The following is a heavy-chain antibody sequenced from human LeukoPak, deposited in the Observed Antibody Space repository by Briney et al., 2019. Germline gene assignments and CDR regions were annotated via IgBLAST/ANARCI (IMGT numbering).Heavy chain of an antibody. V-gene: IGHV3-11*01. CDR3: ARDLVTGYYFFDY. CDR2: ISSSGTTI. J-gene: IGHJ4*02. D-gene: IGHD3-9*01. CDR1: GFTFSDYY. Sequence: GGSLRLSWAVSGFTFSDYYMSWIRQAPGKGLEGVSYISSSGTTIYYADSVKGRFTISRDNAKNSLYLQMNSLRVEDTAVYYCARDLVTGYYFFDYWGQGTLVTVSS.